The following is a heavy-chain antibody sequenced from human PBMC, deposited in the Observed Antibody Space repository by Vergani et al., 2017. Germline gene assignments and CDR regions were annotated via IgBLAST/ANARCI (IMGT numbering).Heavy chain of an antibody. V-gene: IGHV4-39*01. D-gene: IGHD3-10*01. CDR2: IYYSGST. J-gene: IGHJ6*02. CDR1: GGSISSSSYY. CDR3: ARNLPYGSGSYWHYYYGMDV. Sequence: QLQLQESGPGLVKPSETLSLTCTVSGGSISSSSYYWGWIRQPPGKGLEWIGSIYYSGSTYYNPSLKSRVTISVDTSKNQFSLKLSSVTAADTAVYYCARNLPYGSGSYWHYYYGMDVWGQGTTVTVSS.